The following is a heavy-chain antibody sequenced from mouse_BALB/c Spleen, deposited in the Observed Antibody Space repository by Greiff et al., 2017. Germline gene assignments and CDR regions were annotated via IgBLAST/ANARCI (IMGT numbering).Heavy chain of an antibody. Sequence: EVHLVESGGGLVKPGGSLKLSCAASGFAFSSYDMSWVRQTPEKRLEWVAYISSGGGSTYYPDTVKGRFTISRDNAKNTLYLQMSSLKSEDTAMYYCARHTFYDDGGFAYWGQGTLVTVSA. CDR2: ISSGGGST. V-gene: IGHV5-12-1*01. J-gene: IGHJ3*01. CDR1: GFAFSSYD. D-gene: IGHD2-12*01. CDR3: ARHTFYDDGGFAY.